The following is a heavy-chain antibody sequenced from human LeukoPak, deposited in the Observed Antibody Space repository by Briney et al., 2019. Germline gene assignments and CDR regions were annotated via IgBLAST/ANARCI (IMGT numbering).Heavy chain of an antibody. V-gene: IGHV4-4*07. CDR3: ARYFSDSNSYYYPDY. CDR1: GGSISGFY. CDR2: IYTTGSP. Sequence: PSETLSLTCTVSGGSISGFYWSWIQQPAGKGLEWIGRIYTTGSPDYNPSLKSRVTMSVDKSNNQVSMKVTSVTAADTAVYYCARYFSDSNSYYYPDYWGQGTLVTVSS. D-gene: IGHD5-18*01. J-gene: IGHJ4*02.